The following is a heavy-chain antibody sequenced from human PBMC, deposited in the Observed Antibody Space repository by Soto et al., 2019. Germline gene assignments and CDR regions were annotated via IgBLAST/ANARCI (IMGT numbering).Heavy chain of an antibody. V-gene: IGHV4-59*01. J-gene: IGHJ4*02. D-gene: IGHD1-26*01. CDR3: ARDMPYAAGSLAGCDY. CDR2: IYHSGTT. CDR1: GDSITGSY. Sequence: ASETLSLTCTVSGDSITGSYWSWIRQPPGKTLEWIGYIYHSGTTAYNPSLKSRVSISVDTSKNQFSLRLTSVIAADTAVYYCARDMPYAAGSLAGCDYWGQGTLVTVSS.